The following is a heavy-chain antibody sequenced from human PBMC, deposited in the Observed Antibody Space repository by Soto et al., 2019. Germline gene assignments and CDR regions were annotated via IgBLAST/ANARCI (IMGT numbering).Heavy chain of an antibody. CDR1: GGSFSGYY. CDR3: ARGVYFSSTSCPNYGMDV. Sequence: SENLSLTCAVYGGSFSGYYWSWIRQPPGKGLEWIGEINHSGSTNYNPSLKSRVTISVDTSKNQFSLKLSSVTAADTAVYYCARGVYFSSTSCPNYGMDVWGQGTTVTVSS. CDR2: INHSGST. D-gene: IGHD2-2*01. V-gene: IGHV4-34*01. J-gene: IGHJ6*02.